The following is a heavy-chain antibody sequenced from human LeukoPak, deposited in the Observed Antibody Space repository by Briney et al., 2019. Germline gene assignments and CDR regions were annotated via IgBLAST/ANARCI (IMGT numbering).Heavy chain of an antibody. CDR3: VRGPSRIVADLGRWVY. V-gene: IGHV1-18*01. Sequence: ASVKVSCKASGYPFTSYGITWVRQAPGQGLEWMGWISVSNGYTNYAQKLQDRVTMTTDTSTTTAHLELRSLTSDDTAVYYCVRGPSRIVADLGRWVYWGQGTVVTVSS. D-gene: IGHD5-12*01. J-gene: IGHJ4*02. CDR2: ISVSNGYT. CDR1: GYPFTSYG.